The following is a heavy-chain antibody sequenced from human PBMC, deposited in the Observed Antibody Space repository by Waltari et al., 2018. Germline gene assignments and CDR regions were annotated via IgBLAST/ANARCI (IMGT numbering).Heavy chain of an antibody. CDR1: GFSFRRLY. CDR2: IDSAGHT. D-gene: IGHD1-1*01. J-gene: IGHJ2*01. CDR3: VKEGVPTPGNWYFDL. V-gene: IGHV3-13*01. Sequence: EVQLVESGGGLVQPGGSLRLSCGAAGFSFRRLYMHWVRQVTGKRLEWVSAIDSAGHTSFADSVTGRFTISRENAKNSMYLQMNSLTAGDTAVYYCVKEGVPTPGNWYFDLWGRGTLVTVSS.